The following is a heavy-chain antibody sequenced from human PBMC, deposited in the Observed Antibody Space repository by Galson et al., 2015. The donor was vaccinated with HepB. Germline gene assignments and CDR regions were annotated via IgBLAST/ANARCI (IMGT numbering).Heavy chain of an antibody. Sequence: SVKVSCKASGYTFTGYYMHWVRQAPGQGLEWMGRINPNSGGTNYAQKFQGRVTMTRDTSISTAYMELSRLRSDDTAVYYCARSRGGSGSYQAFDPWGQGTLVTVSS. D-gene: IGHD3-10*01. CDR1: GYTFTGYY. V-gene: IGHV1-2*06. CDR3: ARSRGGSGSYQAFDP. CDR2: INPNSGGT. J-gene: IGHJ5*02.